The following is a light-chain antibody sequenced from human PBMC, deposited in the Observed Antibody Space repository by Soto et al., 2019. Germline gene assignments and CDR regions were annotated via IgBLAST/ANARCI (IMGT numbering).Light chain of an antibody. CDR1: SSNIGSNT. V-gene: IGLV1-44*01. J-gene: IGLJ2*01. CDR2: SNN. Sequence: QPVLAQPPSASGTPGQRVTISCSGSSSNIGSNTVNWYQQLPGTAPTLLMFSNNQRPSGGPDRFSASKSGTSASLAISGLQSEDEADDYCGARDDTRNGPVFGGGTKLTVL. CDR3: GARDDTRNGPV.